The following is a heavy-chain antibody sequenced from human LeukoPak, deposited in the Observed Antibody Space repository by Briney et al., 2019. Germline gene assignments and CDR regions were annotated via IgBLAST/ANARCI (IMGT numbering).Heavy chain of an antibody. CDR2: ISSSSSYI. CDR1: GFTFSSYS. CDR3: AKVRVVFNWNYAYYFDS. D-gene: IGHD1-7*01. Sequence: PGGSLRLSCAASGFTFSSYSMNWVRQAPGKGLEWVSSISSSSSYIYYADSVKGRFTISRDNSRNTLYLQMNSLRADDTAVYYCAKVRVVFNWNYAYYFDSWGQGTLVTVSS. J-gene: IGHJ4*02. V-gene: IGHV3-21*01.